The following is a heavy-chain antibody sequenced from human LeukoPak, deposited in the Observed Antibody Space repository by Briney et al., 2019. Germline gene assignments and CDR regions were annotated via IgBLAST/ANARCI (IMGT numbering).Heavy chain of an antibody. D-gene: IGHD4-17*01. CDR3: ASDTVTTRVPLDY. V-gene: IGHV3-21*01. J-gene: IGHJ4*02. Sequence: GGSLRLSCAASGFTFSSYSMNWVRQAPGKGLEWVSSISSSSSYIYYADSVKGRFTISRDNAKNSLYLQMNSLRAEDTAVYYCASDTVTTRVPLDYWGQGTLVTVSS. CDR2: ISSSSSYI. CDR1: GFTFSSYS.